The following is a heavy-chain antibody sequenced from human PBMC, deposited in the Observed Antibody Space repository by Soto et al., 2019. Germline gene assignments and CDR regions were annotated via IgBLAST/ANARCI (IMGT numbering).Heavy chain of an antibody. V-gene: IGHV4-39*01. CDR3: STAICSCCWF. Sequence: SETLCLTCAVSGLSINSNYFWGWIRQTPGRGLEWIGSIYFGGNTYYTPSLKSRVTISADLSKYQFSLELDSVTAADTAVYSWSTAICSCCWF. D-gene: IGHD2-15*01. CDR1: GLSINSNYF. CDR2: IYFGGNT. J-gene: IGHJ5*01.